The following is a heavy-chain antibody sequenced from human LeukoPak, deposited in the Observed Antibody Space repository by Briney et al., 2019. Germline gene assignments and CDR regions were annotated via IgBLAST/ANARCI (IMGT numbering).Heavy chain of an antibody. J-gene: IGHJ4*02. CDR2: ISWNSGCI. Sequence: GGSLRLSCAASGFTFDDYAMHWVRQAPGKGLEWVSGISWNSGCIGYADPVKGRFTISRDNAKNSLYLQMNSLRAEDTALYYCAKAGNIAALLDYWGQGTLVTVSS. V-gene: IGHV3-9*01. CDR1: GFTFDDYA. CDR3: AKAGNIAALLDY. D-gene: IGHD6-6*01.